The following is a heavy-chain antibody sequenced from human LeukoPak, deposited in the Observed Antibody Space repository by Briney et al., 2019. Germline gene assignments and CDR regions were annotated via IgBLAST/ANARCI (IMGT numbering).Heavy chain of an antibody. Sequence: SQTLSLTCTVSGGSISSGSYCWSWIRQPAGKGLEWIGRIYTSGSTNYNPSLKSRVTISVDTSKNQFSLKLSSVTAADTAVYYCARPKGDSSSSSAFDIWGQGTMVTVSS. D-gene: IGHD6-6*01. CDR1: GGSISSGSYC. J-gene: IGHJ3*02. CDR2: IYTSGST. CDR3: ARPKGDSSSSSAFDI. V-gene: IGHV4-61*02.